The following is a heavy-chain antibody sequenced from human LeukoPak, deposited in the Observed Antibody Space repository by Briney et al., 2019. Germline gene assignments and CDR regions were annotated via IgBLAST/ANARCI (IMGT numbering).Heavy chain of an antibody. J-gene: IGHJ4*02. CDR3: AKDRRPVYCGGDCYFDY. CDR2: ISYDGSNK. V-gene: IGHV3-30*18. D-gene: IGHD2-21*02. Sequence: PGRSLRLSCAASGFTFSSYGMHWVRQAPGKGLEWVAVISYDGSNKYYADSVKGRFTISRDNSKNTLYLQMNSLRAEDTAVYYCAKDRRPVYCGGDCYFDYWGQGTLVTVSS. CDR1: GFTFSSYG.